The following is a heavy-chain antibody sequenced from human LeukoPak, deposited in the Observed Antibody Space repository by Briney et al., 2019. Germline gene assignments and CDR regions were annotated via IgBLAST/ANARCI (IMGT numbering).Heavy chain of an antibody. CDR1: GFTFSSYG. V-gene: IGHV3-30*02. D-gene: IGHD2-2*01. Sequence: GGSLRLSCAASGFTFSSYGMHWVRQAPGKGLEWVAFIRYDGSNKYYADSVKGRFTISRDNSKNTLYLQMNSLRAEDTAVYYCAKDWGVVVPALGDVWGKGTTVTVSS. CDR3: AKDWGVVVPALGDV. J-gene: IGHJ6*04. CDR2: IRYDGSNK.